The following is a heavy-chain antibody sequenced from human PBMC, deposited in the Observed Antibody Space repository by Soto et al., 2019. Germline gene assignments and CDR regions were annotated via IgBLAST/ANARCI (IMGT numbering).Heavy chain of an antibody. Sequence: SGPTLVNPTQTLTLTCSFSGFALTTRPVGVGWIRQPPGKALEWLAVIYWDDDKRYSPSLSSRLTITKDTSKTQVVLTVTNMDPEDTATYYCAHRLGGYTWNDGYLDYWGQGTLVTVSS. CDR1: GFALTTRPVG. D-gene: IGHD1-20*01. CDR2: IYWDDDK. CDR3: AHRLGGYTWNDGYLDY. V-gene: IGHV2-5*02. J-gene: IGHJ4*02.